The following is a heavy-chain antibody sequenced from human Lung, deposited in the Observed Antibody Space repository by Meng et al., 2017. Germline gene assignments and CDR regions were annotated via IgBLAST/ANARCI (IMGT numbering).Heavy chain of an antibody. V-gene: IGHV4-39*01. CDR1: VGSISTSGYY. J-gene: IGHJ5*02. CDR2: IGHSGFT. D-gene: IGHD6-19*01. CDR3: VRSSAWVRTGFDP. Sequence: QAKEPGHGLGKPPGALSLTCSVSVGSISTSGYYWGWIRELPGKGLEWIGSIGHSGFTYYTPSLKSRVAVSLDTSKSQFSLMLTSVTAADTAVYYCVRSSAWVRTGFDPWGQGTLVTVSS.